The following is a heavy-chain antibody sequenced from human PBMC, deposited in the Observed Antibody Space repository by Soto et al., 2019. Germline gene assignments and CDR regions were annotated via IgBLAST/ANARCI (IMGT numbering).Heavy chain of an antibody. Sequence: GGSLRLSCAASGFSFSSYAMSWVRQAPGKGLEWVSAISGGGGSIYYADSVKGRFTISRDNSKDTVYLQMNSLRAEDTAVYYCAKSPRSSSPRNFDYWGQGTLVTVSS. V-gene: IGHV3-23*01. J-gene: IGHJ4*02. CDR1: GFSFSSYA. CDR3: AKSPRSSSPRNFDY. CDR2: ISGGGGSI. D-gene: IGHD6-6*01.